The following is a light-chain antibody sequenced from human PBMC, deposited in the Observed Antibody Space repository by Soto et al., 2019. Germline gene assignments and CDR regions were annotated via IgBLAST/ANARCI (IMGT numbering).Light chain of an antibody. CDR2: DST. V-gene: IGKV3-11*01. Sequence: LLTQSPVTLSLSPGERASLSCRASQFLSSYLAWYQQIPGKPPRLLTYDSTNRAAGIPASVSGTRSGTDFTRTIRSDVPDYFGLYHCHYWKKFGQVTKV. CDR3: HYWKK. CDR1: QFLSSY. J-gene: IGKJ1*01.